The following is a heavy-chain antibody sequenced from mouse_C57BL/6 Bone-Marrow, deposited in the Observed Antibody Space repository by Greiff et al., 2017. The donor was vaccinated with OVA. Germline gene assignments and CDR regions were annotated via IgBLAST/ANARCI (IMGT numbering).Heavy chain of an antibody. J-gene: IGHJ4*01. V-gene: IGHV2-6-1*01. D-gene: IGHD2-1*01. CDR2: IWSDGST. CDR3: ARHSLYGNYDSYAMDY. CDR1: GFSLTSYG. Sequence: QVQLKESGPGLVAPSQSLSITCTVSGFSLTSYGVHWVRQPPGKGLEWLVVIWSDGSTTYNSALKSRLSISKDNSKSQVFLKMNSLQTDDTAMYYCARHSLYGNYDSYAMDYWGQGTSVTVSS.